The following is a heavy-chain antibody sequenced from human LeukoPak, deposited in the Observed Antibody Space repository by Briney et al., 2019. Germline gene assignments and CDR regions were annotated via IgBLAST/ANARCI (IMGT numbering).Heavy chain of an antibody. V-gene: IGHV3-30*01. Sequence: GGSLRLSCEASGFIFRSYVLHWVRQAPGKGLEWVALISIDGSSKKYVDSVKGRFTISRDNSKNTVYLQMNSLRGDDTAVYYCASLGAVAKDLDFWGQGTRVTVSS. CDR3: ASLGAVAKDLDF. CDR2: ISIDGSSK. CDR1: GFIFRSYV. D-gene: IGHD6-19*01. J-gene: IGHJ4*02.